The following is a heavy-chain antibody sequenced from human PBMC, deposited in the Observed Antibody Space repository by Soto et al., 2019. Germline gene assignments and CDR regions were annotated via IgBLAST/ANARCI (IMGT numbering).Heavy chain of an antibody. V-gene: IGHV1-46*01. CDR3: ARNVNSGLDY. D-gene: IGHD1-26*01. Sequence: QVQLVQSGAEVKKPGASVKVSCKASGYTFTTYYLHWVRQAPGQGLEWMGFINPSGGSTSYALKFQGRVTMTTDTSTSTLYMELSSLRSEDTAVYYCARNVNSGLDYWGQGSLFTFSS. J-gene: IGHJ4*02. CDR1: GYTFTTYY. CDR2: INPSGGST.